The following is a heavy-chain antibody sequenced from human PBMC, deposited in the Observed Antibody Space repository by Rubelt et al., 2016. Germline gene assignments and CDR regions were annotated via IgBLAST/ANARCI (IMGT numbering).Heavy chain of an antibody. Sequence: QVQLVQSGAEVKKPGASVKVSCKASGYTFTSYAMHWVRQAPGQRLEWMGWITAGNGNTKYSQKFQGTVTITRDTSSSTAYMELSSLRSEDTAVYYCARAQRIRLLMVYAPTFDYWGQGTLVTVSS. J-gene: IGHJ4*02. CDR2: ITAGNGNT. CDR3: ARAQRIRLLMVYAPTFDY. D-gene: IGHD2-8*01. CDR1: GYTFTSYA. V-gene: IGHV1-3*01.